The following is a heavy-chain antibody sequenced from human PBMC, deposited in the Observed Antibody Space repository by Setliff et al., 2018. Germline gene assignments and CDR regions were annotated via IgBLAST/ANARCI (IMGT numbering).Heavy chain of an antibody. D-gene: IGHD5-18*01. V-gene: IGHV1-69*05. CDR2: TIPMFGST. J-gene: IGHJ6*03. Sequence: SVKVSCKASGDTFSSYGISWVRQAPGQGLEWMGGTIPMFGSTSYAQKFQGRVTIITDESTTTAYMELSSLGSEDTAVYYCVREGVDTRSSTDYRYYMDVWGKGTMVTVSS. CDR3: VREGVDTRSSTDYRYYMDV. CDR1: GDTFSSYG.